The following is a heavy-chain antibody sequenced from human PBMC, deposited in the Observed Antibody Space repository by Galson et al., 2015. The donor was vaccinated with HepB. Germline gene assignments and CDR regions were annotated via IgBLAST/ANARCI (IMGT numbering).Heavy chain of an antibody. CDR3: ARDLFRGMDV. Sequence: SLRLSCAASGFTFSSYSMNWVRQAPGKALEWVSSISSSSSYIYYADSVKGRFTISRDNAKSSLYLQMNSLRAEDTAVYYCARDLFRGMDVWGQGTTVTVSS. CDR2: ISSSSSYI. CDR1: GFTFSSYS. J-gene: IGHJ6*02. V-gene: IGHV3-21*01.